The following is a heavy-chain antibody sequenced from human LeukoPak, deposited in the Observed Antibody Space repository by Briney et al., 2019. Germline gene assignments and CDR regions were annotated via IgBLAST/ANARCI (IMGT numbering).Heavy chain of an antibody. CDR1: GFTFSSYW. D-gene: IGHD3-10*01. V-gene: IGHV3-74*01. CDR2: INSDGSST. Sequence: GGSLRLSCAASGFTFSSYWMHWVRQAPGKGLVWVSRINSDGSSTSYADSVKGRFTISRDNSKNTLYLQMNSLRAEDTAVHYCARGRYGSGSYYPAADVWGQGTTVTVSS. CDR3: ARGRYGSGSYYPAADV. J-gene: IGHJ6*02.